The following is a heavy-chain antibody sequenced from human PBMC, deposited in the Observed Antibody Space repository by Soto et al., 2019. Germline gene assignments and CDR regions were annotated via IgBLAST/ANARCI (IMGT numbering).Heavy chain of an antibody. CDR1: GYTFTGYY. CDR3: ARVEMKYDYVWGSYRTSYFDY. V-gene: IGHV1-2*04. D-gene: IGHD3-16*02. J-gene: IGHJ4*02. CDR2: INPNSGGT. Sequence: ASVKVSCKASGYTFTGYYMHWVRQAPGKGLEWMGWINPNSGGTNYSQKFQGWVTMTRDTSISTAYMELSRLRSDDTALYYCARVEMKYDYVWGSYRTSYFDYWGQGTLVTVSS.